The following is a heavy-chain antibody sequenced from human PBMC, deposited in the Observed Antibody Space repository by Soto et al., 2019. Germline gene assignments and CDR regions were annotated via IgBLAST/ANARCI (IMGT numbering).Heavy chain of an antibody. J-gene: IGHJ4*02. D-gene: IGHD2-8*01. V-gene: IGHV3-23*01. CDR2: IGGRGDST. CDR3: ATNVGFSTSPLDH. CDR1: TLTFASHA. Sequence: PGGSLRLSCTDSTLTFASHAMTWVRQSPGKGLEWVSAIGGRGDSTYYADSVKGRFTISRDNSENTVYLQMNSLRPEDTAVYYCATNVGFSTSPLDHWGQGILVTVSS.